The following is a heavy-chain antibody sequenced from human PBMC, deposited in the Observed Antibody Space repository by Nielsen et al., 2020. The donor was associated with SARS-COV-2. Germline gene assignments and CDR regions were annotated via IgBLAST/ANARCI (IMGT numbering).Heavy chain of an antibody. CDR1: GYTFTSYG. CDR3: ARTLRRDEAFDI. V-gene: IGHV1-18*04. CDR2: ISAYNGNT. Sequence: ASVKVSCKASGYTFTSYGISWVRQAPGRGLEWMGWISAYNGNTNYAQKLQGRVTMTTDTSTSTAYMELRSLRSDDTAVYYCARTLRRDEAFDIWGQGTMVTVSS. J-gene: IGHJ3*02.